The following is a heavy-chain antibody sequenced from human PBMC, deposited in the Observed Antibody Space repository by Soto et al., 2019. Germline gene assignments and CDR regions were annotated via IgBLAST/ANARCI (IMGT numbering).Heavy chain of an antibody. CDR1: GGSISSSSYY. J-gene: IGHJ4*02. V-gene: IGHV4-39*01. Sequence: SETLSLTCTVSGGSISSSSYYWGWIRQPPGKGLEWIGSIYYSGSTYYNPSLKSRVTISVDTSKNQFSLKLSSVTAADTAVYYCARIGAPYYYDSSGYYMDYWGQGTLVTVSS. CDR2: IYYSGST. D-gene: IGHD3-22*01. CDR3: ARIGAPYYYDSSGYYMDY.